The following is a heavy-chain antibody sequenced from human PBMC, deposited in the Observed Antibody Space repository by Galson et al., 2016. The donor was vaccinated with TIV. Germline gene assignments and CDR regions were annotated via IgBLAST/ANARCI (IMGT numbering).Heavy chain of an antibody. V-gene: IGHV1-18*01. CDR2: ISGYSGNT. D-gene: IGHD1-26*01. Sequence: LEWMGWISGYSGNTNHAQKSQGRVTMTTNTSTRTAYIELRSLRSDDTAVYYCARDRMSPLVGATQDFWGQGTLVSVSS. J-gene: IGHJ4*02. CDR3: ARDRMSPLVGATQDF.